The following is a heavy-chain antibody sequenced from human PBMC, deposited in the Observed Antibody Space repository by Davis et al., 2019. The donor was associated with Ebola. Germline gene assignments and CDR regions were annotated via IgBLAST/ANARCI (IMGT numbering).Heavy chain of an antibody. D-gene: IGHD3-3*01. J-gene: IGHJ4*02. V-gene: IGHV4-61*01. CDR3: ARVVREVFSFWSGYSDY. CDR2: IHYSGST. Sequence: MPGGSLRLSCTASGGSVSSGSYYWSWIRQPPGKGLEWIGYIHYSGSTNYNPSLKSRVTISVDTSKNQFSLKLSSLTAADTAVYYCARVVREVFSFWSGYSDYWGQGTLVTVSS. CDR1: GGSVSSGSYY.